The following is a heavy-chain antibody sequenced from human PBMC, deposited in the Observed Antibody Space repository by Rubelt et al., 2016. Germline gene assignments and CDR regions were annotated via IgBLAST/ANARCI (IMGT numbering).Heavy chain of an antibody. D-gene: IGHD6-6*01. V-gene: IGHV4-34*01. CDR2: INHSGST. CDR3: ARRIEYSTSPANWYFDL. J-gene: IGHJ2*01. CDR1: GGSFSGYY. Sequence: QVQLQQWGAGLLKPSETLSLTCAVYGGSFSGYYWSWIRQPPGKGLEWIGEINHSGSTNYNPSLQRRVTISVDTSKNQVSLKLSSVTAADTAVYYCARRIEYSTSPANWYFDLWGRGTLVTVSS.